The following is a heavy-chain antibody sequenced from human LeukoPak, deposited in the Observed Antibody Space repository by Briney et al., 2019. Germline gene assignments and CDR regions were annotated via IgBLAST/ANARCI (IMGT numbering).Heavy chain of an antibody. CDR2: ISGSGGST. J-gene: IGHJ5*02. CDR3: AKDGQQWLVYNWFDP. Sequence: GGSLRPSCAASGFTFSSYAMSWVRQAPGKGLEWVSAISGSGGSTYYADSVKGRFTISRDNSKNTLYLQMNSLRAEDTAVYYCAKDGQQWLVYNWFDPWGQGTLVTVSS. D-gene: IGHD6-19*01. CDR1: GFTFSSYA. V-gene: IGHV3-23*01.